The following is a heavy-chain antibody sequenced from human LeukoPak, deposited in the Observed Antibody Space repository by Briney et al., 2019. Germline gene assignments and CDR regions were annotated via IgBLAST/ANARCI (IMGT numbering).Heavy chain of an antibody. CDR1: GVTFNNYG. CDR3: AKGSTSWYFFDY. V-gene: IGHV3-30*02. J-gene: IGHJ4*02. CDR2: VRYDGSYQ. D-gene: IGHD2-2*01. Sequence: GGSLRLSCAPSGVTFNNYGMHWGREAPGKGEEWVGFVRYDGSYQYYADSVKGRFPISRDNSKNTLFLQMNSLRPEDTAVYFCAKGSTSWYFFDYWGQGTPVTVSS.